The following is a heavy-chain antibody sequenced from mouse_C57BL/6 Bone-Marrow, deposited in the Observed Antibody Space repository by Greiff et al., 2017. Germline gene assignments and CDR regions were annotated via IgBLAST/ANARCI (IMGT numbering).Heavy chain of an antibody. CDR3: ARGRRGFAY. Sequence: EVQGVESGGGLVKPGGSLKLSCAASGFTFSDYGMHWVRQAPEKGLEWVAYISSGISTIYYADTVKGRFTISRDNAKNTLFLQMTSLRSEDTAMYYCARGRRGFAYWGQGTLVTVSA. CDR2: ISSGISTI. V-gene: IGHV5-17*01. J-gene: IGHJ3*01. CDR1: GFTFSDYG.